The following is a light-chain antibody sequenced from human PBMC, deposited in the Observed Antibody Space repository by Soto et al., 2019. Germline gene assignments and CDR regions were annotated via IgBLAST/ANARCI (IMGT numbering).Light chain of an antibody. CDR2: WAS. CDR3: QQYYTTPYT. Sequence: DIVMTQSPDSLAVSLGERATIKCNSSQSVLYSSNNKNYLAWYQQIPGQPPKLLIYWASTRESGVPDRFSGSGSGTDFTLTISSLQAEDVAVYYCQQYYTTPYTFGQGTKVDIX. V-gene: IGKV4-1*01. CDR1: QSVLYSSNNKNY. J-gene: IGKJ2*01.